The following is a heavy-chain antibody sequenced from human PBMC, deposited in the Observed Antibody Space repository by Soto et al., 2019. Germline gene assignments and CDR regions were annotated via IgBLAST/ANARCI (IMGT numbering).Heavy chain of an antibody. CDR2: INAGNGNT. Sequence: ASVKVSCKASGYTFTGYAMHWVRQAPGQRLEWMGWINAGNGNTEYSQKFQGRVTITRDTSASTAYMELSSLRSEDTAVYYCAARQAGKVIFSVYWGQGTLVTVST. V-gene: IGHV1-3*01. CDR3: AARQAGKVIFSVY. D-gene: IGHD2-21*01. J-gene: IGHJ4*02. CDR1: GYTFTGYA.